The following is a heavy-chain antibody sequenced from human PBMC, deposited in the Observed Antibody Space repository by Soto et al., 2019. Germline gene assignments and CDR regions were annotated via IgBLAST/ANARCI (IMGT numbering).Heavy chain of an antibody. V-gene: IGHV4-61*02. J-gene: IGHJ6*02. Sequence: ASETLSLTCAVSGGSISSGGYYWSWIRQPAGKGLEWIGRIYTSGSTNYNPSLKSRVTMSVDTSKNQFSLKLSSVTAADTAVYYCARLTEYSSPFYYYYGMDVWGQGTTVTVSS. D-gene: IGHD6-6*01. CDR2: IYTSGST. CDR3: ARLTEYSSPFYYYYGMDV. CDR1: GGSISSGGYY.